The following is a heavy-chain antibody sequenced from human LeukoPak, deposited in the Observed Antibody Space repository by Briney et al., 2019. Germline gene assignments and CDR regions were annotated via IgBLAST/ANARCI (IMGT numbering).Heavy chain of an antibody. CDR2: ISGSGGST. D-gene: IGHD5-12*01. V-gene: IGHV3-23*01. CDR1: GFTFSSYA. CDR3: ARGRRGYSGHGSLYYFDY. Sequence: GGSLRLSCAASGFTFSSYAMSWVRQAPGKGLEWVSAISGSGGSTYYADSVKGRFTISRDNSKNTLYLQMNSLRAEDTAVYYCARGRRGYSGHGSLYYFDYWGQGTLVTVSS. J-gene: IGHJ4*02.